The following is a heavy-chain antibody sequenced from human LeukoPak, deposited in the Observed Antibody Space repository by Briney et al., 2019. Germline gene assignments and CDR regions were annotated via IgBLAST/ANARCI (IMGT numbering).Heavy chain of an antibody. CDR1: GFTFSSYW. CDR2: INSDGSST. CDR3: ARAEGGAAALDF. Sequence: GGSLRLSCAASGFTFSSYWMHWVRHAPGKGLVWVSRINSDGSSTNYADSVKGRFTISRDNAKNTLYLQMNSLRAEDTAVYYCARAEGGAAALDFWGQGTLVTVSS. V-gene: IGHV3-74*01. D-gene: IGHD6-13*01. J-gene: IGHJ4*02.